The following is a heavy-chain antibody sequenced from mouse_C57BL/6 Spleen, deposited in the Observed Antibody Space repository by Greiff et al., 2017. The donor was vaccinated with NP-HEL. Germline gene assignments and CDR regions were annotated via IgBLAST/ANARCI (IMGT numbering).Heavy chain of an antibody. V-gene: IGHV1-50*01. CDR2: IDPSDSYT. CDR3: ASYYYGSSLDY. J-gene: IGHJ2*01. D-gene: IGHD1-1*01. CDR1: GYTFTSYW. Sequence: VQLQQSGAELVKPGASVKLSCKASGYTFTSYWMQWVKQRPGQGLEWIGEIDPSDSYTNYNQKFKGKATLTVDTSSSTAYMQLSSLTSEDSAVYYCASYYYGSSLDYWGQGTTLTVSS.